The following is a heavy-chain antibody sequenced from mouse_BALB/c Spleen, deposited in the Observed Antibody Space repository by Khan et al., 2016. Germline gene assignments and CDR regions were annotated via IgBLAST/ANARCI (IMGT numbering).Heavy chain of an antibody. CDR1: GYTFTSYW. D-gene: IGHD1-1*01. J-gene: IGHJ4*01. CDR3: SIPYVNTPHYYSMDY. V-gene: IGHV1-9*01. CDR2: ILPGSGST. Sequence: QVQLQPSGAELMKPGASVKISCKSTGYTFTSYWIEWVKQRPGHGLEWIGEILPGSGSTNYNENFKGRATFTADTSYNTAYMQLRSLTSEDSAVSVCSIPYVNTPHYYSMDYWGQGTSVTVSS.